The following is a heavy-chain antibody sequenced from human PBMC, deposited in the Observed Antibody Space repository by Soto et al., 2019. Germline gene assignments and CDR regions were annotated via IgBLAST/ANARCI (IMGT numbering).Heavy chain of an antibody. CDR1: GYTFTGYY. D-gene: IGHD2-2*01. V-gene: IGHV1-2*02. Sequence: ASVKVSRKASGYTFTGYYMDWVRHAPGQGLEWMGWINPNSGGTNYAQKFQGRVTMTRDTSISTAYMELSRLRSDDTAVYYCARDGVDCSSTSCYFRAVDYGMDAWGQGTTVTVSS. J-gene: IGHJ6*02. CDR3: ARDGVDCSSTSCYFRAVDYGMDA. CDR2: INPNSGGT.